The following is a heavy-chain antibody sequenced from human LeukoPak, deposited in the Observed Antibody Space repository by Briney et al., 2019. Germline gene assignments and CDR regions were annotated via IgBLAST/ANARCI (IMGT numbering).Heavy chain of an antibody. CDR2: MNSAGTTI. CDR3: IREVQVRASASLGL. Sequence: GGSLRLSCAASGFTISGFWMHWVRQVPGEGLVWVARMNSAGTTINYADSVKGRFTISRDNVRNTLHLQMNNLSLEDVAVYFCIREVQVRASASLGLWGRGTLVTVS. D-gene: IGHD1-1*01. J-gene: IGHJ4*01. CDR1: GFTISGFW. V-gene: IGHV3-74*01.